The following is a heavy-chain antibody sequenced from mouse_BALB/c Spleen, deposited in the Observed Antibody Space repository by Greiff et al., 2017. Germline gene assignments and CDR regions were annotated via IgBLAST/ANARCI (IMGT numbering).Heavy chain of an antibody. CDR2: ISYSGST. J-gene: IGHJ4*01. V-gene: IGHV3-2*02. Sequence: VQLKESGPGLVKPSQSLSLTCTVTGYSITSDYAWNWIRQFPGNKLEWMGYISYSGSTSYNPSLKSRISITRDTSKSQFFLQLNSVTTEDTATYYCARDGNYAYAMDYWGQGTSVTVSS. CDR3: ARDGNYAYAMDY. CDR1: GYSITSDYA. D-gene: IGHD2-1*01.